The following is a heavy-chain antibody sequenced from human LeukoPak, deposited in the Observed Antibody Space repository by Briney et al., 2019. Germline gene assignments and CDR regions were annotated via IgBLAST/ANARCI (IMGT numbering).Heavy chain of an antibody. Sequence: GGSLRLSCATSGLTFRTTWMHWVRQAPGKGLMWVSRMNGEGTTIDYADSVKGRFAVSRDYAKNTLFLQMNNLRTEDTALYFCATARNFRFEYWGQGSLVIVSA. CDR1: GLTFRTTW. V-gene: IGHV3-74*01. CDR2: MNGEGTTI. CDR3: ATARNFRFEY. J-gene: IGHJ4*02. D-gene: IGHD1-7*01.